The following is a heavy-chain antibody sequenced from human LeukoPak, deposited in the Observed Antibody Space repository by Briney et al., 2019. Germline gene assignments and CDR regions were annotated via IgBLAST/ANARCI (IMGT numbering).Heavy chain of an antibody. CDR2: ISSSSSTI. Sequence: PGGSLILSCAASGFTFSSYSMNWVRQAPGKGLEWVSYISSSSSTIYYADSVRGRFTISRDNAKNSLYLQMNSLRAEDTAVYYCARDEYYYDSSGYYSQGCDYWGQGTLVTVSS. V-gene: IGHV3-48*01. CDR1: GFTFSSYS. J-gene: IGHJ4*02. CDR3: ARDEYYYDSSGYYSQGCDY. D-gene: IGHD3-22*01.